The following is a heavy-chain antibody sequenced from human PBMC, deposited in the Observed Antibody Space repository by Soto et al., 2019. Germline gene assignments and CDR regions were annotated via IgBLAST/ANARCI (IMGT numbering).Heavy chain of an antibody. CDR2: IYYSGST. CDR3: ARHVPWLVTFDY. Sequence: QVQLQESGPGLVKPSETLSLTCTVSGGSISSYYWSWIRQPPGKGLEWIGYIYYSGSTNYNPSLKSRVTISVDTSKNQFSLKLSSVTAAATAVSYCARHVPWLVTFDYWGQGTLVTVSS. D-gene: IGHD6-19*01. V-gene: IGHV4-59*08. CDR1: GGSISSYY. J-gene: IGHJ4*02.